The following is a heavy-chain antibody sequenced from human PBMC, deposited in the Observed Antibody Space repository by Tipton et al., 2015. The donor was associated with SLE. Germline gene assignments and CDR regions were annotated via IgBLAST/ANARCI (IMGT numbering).Heavy chain of an antibody. D-gene: IGHD3-22*01. V-gene: IGHV3-30*18. CDR3: AKDGGASSDYFDY. CDR2: IWDDGSSK. Sequence: QLVQSGGGVVQPGRSLRLSCAASGFTFSSYGMHWVRQAPGKGLEWVAVIWDDGSSKYYADSVKGRFTISRDNSKNTLYLQMNSLRVKDTAMYYCAKDGGASSDYFDYWGQGTLVTVSS. J-gene: IGHJ4*02. CDR1: GFTFSSYG.